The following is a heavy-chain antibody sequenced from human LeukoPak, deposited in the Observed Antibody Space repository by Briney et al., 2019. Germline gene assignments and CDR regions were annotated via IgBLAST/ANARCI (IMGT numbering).Heavy chain of an antibody. Sequence: SGTLSLTCTVSGGSISSYYWSWIRQPAGKGLEWIGRIYTSGSTNHNPSLKSRVTMSVDTSKNQFSLKLSSVTAADTAVYYCARETYYYDSSGYYSWFDPWGQGTLVTVSS. V-gene: IGHV4-4*07. CDR3: ARETYYYDSSGYYSWFDP. CDR1: GGSISSYY. J-gene: IGHJ5*02. CDR2: IYTSGST. D-gene: IGHD3-22*01.